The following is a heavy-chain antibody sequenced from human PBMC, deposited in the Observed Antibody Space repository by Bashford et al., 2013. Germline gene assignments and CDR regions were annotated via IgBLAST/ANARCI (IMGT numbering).Heavy chain of an antibody. V-gene: IGHV4-4*02. Sequence: SETLSLTCAVSGGSISSDNWWSWVRQPPGKGLEWIGEIYHSGSTNRNPSLKSRVTISVDKSKNQFSLKLGSVSAADTAVYFCARAMHYYYGSGSPYYHYMDVWGKGTSVTVSS. D-gene: IGHD3-10*01. CDR2: IYHSGST. CDR1: GGSISSDNW. CDR3: ARAMHYYYGSGSPYYHYMDV. J-gene: IGHJ6*03.